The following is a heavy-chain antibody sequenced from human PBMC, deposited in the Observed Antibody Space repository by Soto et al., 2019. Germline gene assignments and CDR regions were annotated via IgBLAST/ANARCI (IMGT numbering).Heavy chain of an antibody. V-gene: IGHV6-1*01. D-gene: IGHD1-7*01. J-gene: IGHJ6*03. CDR3: AGTTSHQWYYMDV. Sequence: QVQLQESGPGVVKPSQTLSLTCAISGDSVSSNSAAWNWIRLSPSRGLEWLARTYYRFRWYNDYAVSVRSRITVNPDTSKNQFSLQLTSVTPEDTAVYYCAGTTSHQWYYMDVWGKGTTVTVSS. CDR1: GDSVSSNSAA. CDR2: TYYRFRWYN.